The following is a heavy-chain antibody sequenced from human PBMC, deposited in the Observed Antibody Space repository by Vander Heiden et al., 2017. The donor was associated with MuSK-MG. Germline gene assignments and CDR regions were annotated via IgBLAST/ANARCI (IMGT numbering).Heavy chain of an antibody. CDR1: GFTFSSYW. CDR3: AREAPAAYLSYYHFYYMDV. CDR2: INHDGSET. J-gene: IGHJ6*03. D-gene: IGHD2-21*01. Sequence: EVRLVESGGGLVLPGGSLRLSCAASGFTFSSYWLSWVRQAPGKGLEWVANINHDGSETYYADSVKGRFTISRDNAKLSLYLQMNSLRAEDTAVYYCAREAPAAYLSYYHFYYMDVWGKGTTVTVS. V-gene: IGHV3-7*01.